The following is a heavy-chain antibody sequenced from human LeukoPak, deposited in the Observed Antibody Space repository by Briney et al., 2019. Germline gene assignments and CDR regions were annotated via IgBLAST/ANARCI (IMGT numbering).Heavy chain of an antibody. CDR1: GFTFSSYA. CDR2: ISGRDGST. J-gene: IGHJ4*02. Sequence: GGSLRLSCAASGFTFSSYAMTWVRQAPGKGLEWASTISGRDGSTFYAESVRGRFTISRDNSKNTLYLQMNSLRAEDTAVYYCAREMGLNIVATFGYWGQGTLVTVSS. D-gene: IGHD5-12*01. CDR3: AREMGLNIVATFGY. V-gene: IGHV3-23*01.